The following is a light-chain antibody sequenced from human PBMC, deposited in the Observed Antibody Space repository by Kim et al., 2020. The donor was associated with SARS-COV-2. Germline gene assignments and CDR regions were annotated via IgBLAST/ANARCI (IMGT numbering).Light chain of an antibody. CDR1: KLEDKY. V-gene: IGLV3-1*01. Sequence: VSPGQTASIPCSGDKLEDKYACWYQQKPGQSPVLVIYQDSKRPSGIPERFSGSNSGNTATLTISGTQAMDEADYYCQAWDSSTDVVFGGGTQLTVL. CDR2: QDS. J-gene: IGLJ2*01. CDR3: QAWDSSTDVV.